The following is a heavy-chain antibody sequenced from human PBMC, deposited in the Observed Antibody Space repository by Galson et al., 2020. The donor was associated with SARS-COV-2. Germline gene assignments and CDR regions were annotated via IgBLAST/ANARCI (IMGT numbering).Heavy chain of an antibody. V-gene: IGHV5-51*01. CDR1: GYSFTRYW. J-gene: IGHJ4*02. CDR3: VRHPADGPSGGIDY. CDR2: IYPGDSDM. Sequence: GESLKISCKGSGYSFTRYWIGWVRQMPGKCLEWMGVIYPGDSDMRYSPSFQGQVTISADKSISTAYLQWSSLKAADTAIYYCVRHPADGPSGGIDYWGQGTLVTVSS. D-gene: IGHD3-16*01.